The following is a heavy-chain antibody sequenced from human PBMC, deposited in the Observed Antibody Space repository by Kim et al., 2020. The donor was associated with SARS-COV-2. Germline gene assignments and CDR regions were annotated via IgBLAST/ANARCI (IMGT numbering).Heavy chain of an antibody. V-gene: IGHV3-23*01. CDR1: GFTFSSRA. Sequence: GGSLRLSCVASGFTFSSRAMSWVRQTPGKALEWVASINNGGNPYYADSVKGRFTVSRDIAKATLYLQMNSLRAEDTALYYCAKDNPSSGWPAFESWGQGT. CDR2: INNGGNP. J-gene: IGHJ4*02. CDR3: AKDNPSSGWPAFES. D-gene: IGHD6-19*01.